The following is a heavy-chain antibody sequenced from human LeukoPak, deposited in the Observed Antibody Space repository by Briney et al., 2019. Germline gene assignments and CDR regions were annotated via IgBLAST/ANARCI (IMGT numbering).Heavy chain of an antibody. CDR1: GFTFSSYS. CDR2: ISSSSSYI. J-gene: IGHJ4*02. V-gene: IGHV3-21*01. Sequence: PGGSLRLSCAASGFTFSSYSMNSVRQAPGKGLEWVSSISSSSSYIYYADSVKGRFTISRDNAKNSLYLQMNSLRADDTAVYYCARDVGLLWFGELWGQGTLVTVSS. CDR3: ARDVGLLWFGEL. D-gene: IGHD3-10*01.